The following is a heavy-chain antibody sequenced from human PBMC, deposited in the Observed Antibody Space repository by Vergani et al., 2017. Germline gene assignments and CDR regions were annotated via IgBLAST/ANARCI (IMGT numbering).Heavy chain of an antibody. V-gene: IGHV1-18*01. CDR2: ISGYNGNT. D-gene: IGHD2-2*01. Sequence: QVQLVQSGAEVKKPGASVKVSCKASGYTFTIYSIGWVRQPPGQGLEWLGWISGYNGNTNYAQKLQGRVTMTTDTSTSKAYMELRNLRSDDTAVYYCARRVPFSAFEGQMLCYGLDVWGQGTTVTVSS. J-gene: IGHJ6*02. CDR3: ARRVPFSAFEGQMLCYGLDV. CDR1: GYTFTIYS.